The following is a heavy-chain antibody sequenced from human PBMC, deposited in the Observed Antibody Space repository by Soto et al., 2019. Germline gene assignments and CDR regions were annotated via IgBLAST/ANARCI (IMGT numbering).Heavy chain of an antibody. D-gene: IGHD3-3*01. J-gene: IGHJ5*02. CDR2: ISGSGGST. CDR1: GFTFSSYA. CDR3: AKDRSAFCSRNLFDP. Sequence: GGSLRLSCAASGFTFSSYAMSWVRQAPGKGLEWVSAISGSGGSTYYADSVKGRFTISRDNSKNTLYLQMNSLRAEDTAVYYCAKDRSAFCSRNLFDPWGQGTLVIVSS. V-gene: IGHV3-23*01.